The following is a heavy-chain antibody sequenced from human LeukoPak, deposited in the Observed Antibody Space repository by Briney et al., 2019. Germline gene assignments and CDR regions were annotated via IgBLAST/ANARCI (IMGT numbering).Heavy chain of an antibody. Sequence: GGSLRLSCAASGFTFSSYSMNWVRQAPGKGLEWVSSISSSSSYIYYADSVKGRFTISRDNAKNSLYLQMDSLRAEDTAVYYCARDSLGYCSSTSCYGGRWGQGTLVTVSS. J-gene: IGHJ4*02. CDR1: GFTFSSYS. D-gene: IGHD2-2*01. V-gene: IGHV3-21*01. CDR2: ISSSSSYI. CDR3: ARDSLGYCSSTSCYGGR.